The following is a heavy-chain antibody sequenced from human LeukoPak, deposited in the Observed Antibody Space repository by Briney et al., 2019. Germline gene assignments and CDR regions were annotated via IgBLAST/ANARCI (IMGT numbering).Heavy chain of an antibody. J-gene: IGHJ6*02. CDR1: GYSFTSYW. V-gene: IGHV5-51*01. Sequence: GESLKLSCKGSGYSFTSYWIGWVRQMPGKGLEWMGIIYPGDSDTRYSPSFQGQVTISADKSISTAYLQWSSLKASDTAMYYCARTNGDYYYGMDVWGQGTTVTVSS. D-gene: IGHD4-17*01. CDR2: IYPGDSDT. CDR3: ARTNGDYYYGMDV.